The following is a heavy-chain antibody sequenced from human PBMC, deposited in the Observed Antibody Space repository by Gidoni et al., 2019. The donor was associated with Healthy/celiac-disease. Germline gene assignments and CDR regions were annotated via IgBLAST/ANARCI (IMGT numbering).Heavy chain of an antibody. J-gene: IGHJ6*02. CDR1: GFTFSSYA. D-gene: IGHD3-22*01. CDR2: ISGSGGST. CDR3: AKDQGGYYSYYYYGMDV. V-gene: IGHV3-23*01. Sequence: EVQLLESGGGLVQPGGSLRLSCAASGFTFSSYAMSWVRQAPGKGLEWVSAISGSGGSTYYADSVKGRFTISRDNSKNTLYLQMNSLRAEDTAVYYCAKDQGGYYSYYYYGMDVWGQGTTVTVSS.